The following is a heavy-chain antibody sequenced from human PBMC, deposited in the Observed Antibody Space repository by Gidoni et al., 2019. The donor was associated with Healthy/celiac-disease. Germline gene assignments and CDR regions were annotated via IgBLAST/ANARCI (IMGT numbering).Heavy chain of an antibody. J-gene: IGHJ5*02. CDR1: GYTFTSYY. Sequence: QVQLVQSGAEVQKPGASVKVSCKASGYTFTSYYMHCVRQAPGQGLEWMGIINPSGGSTSYAQKFRGRFTMTRDTSTSTVYMELSSLRSEDTAFYYCARGAYYYDSSGYSGFFSWGQGTLVTVSS. CDR2: INPSGGST. D-gene: IGHD3-22*01. V-gene: IGHV1-46*01. CDR3: ARGAYYYDSSGYSGFFS.